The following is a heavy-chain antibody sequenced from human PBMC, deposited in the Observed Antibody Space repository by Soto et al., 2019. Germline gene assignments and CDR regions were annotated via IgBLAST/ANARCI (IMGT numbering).Heavy chain of an antibody. V-gene: IGHV3-30-3*01. CDR2: ISYDGSNK. CDR3: ARDHHRYSGYDYVDY. Sequence: GGSMRLSCAAAGFTFSSYAMHWVRQDPGKGLEWVAVISYDGSNKYYADSVKGRFTISRDNAKNSLYLQMNSLRAEDTAVYYCARDHHRYSGYDYVDYWGQGTLVTVSS. CDR1: GFTFSSYA. J-gene: IGHJ4*02. D-gene: IGHD5-12*01.